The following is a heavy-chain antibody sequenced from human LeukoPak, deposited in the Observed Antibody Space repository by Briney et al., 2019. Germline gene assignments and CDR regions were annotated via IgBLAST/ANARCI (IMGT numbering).Heavy chain of an antibody. D-gene: IGHD2-15*01. CDR1: GGSISGSSYY. CDR3: ARRMVAATPGHY. J-gene: IGHJ4*02. CDR2: ISSSGST. Sequence: SETLSHTCTVSGGSISGSSYYWGWSRQPPGEGLEWIGSISSSGSTYYNPSLKSRVTISVDTSKNQFSLKLSSVTAADTAVYYCARRMVAATPGHYWGQGTLVTISS. V-gene: IGHV4-39*01.